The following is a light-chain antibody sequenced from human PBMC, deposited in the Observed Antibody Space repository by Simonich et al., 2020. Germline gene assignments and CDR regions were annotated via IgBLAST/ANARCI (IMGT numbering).Light chain of an antibody. CDR3: SSYTSSSTNWV. CDR1: SSDVGGYNY. V-gene: IGLV2-14*03. Sequence: QSALTQPASVSGSPGQSITISCTETSSDVGGYNYVSWYQQHPGKAPKLMIYDVSNRHSGVSNRVSGSKSGNTAFLTISGLQAEDEADYYCSSYTSSSTNWVFGGGTKLTVL. J-gene: IGLJ3*02. CDR2: DVS.